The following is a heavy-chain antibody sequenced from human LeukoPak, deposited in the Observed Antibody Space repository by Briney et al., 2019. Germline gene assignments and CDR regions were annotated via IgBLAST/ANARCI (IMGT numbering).Heavy chain of an antibody. D-gene: IGHD1-26*01. J-gene: IGHJ3*02. V-gene: IGHV4-39*01. CDR2: IYYSGST. CDR3: ARHEGAPDAFDI. Sequence: SETLSLTCSVSGGSISSSSYYWGWIRQPPGKGLEWIGSIYYSGSTYYNPSLKSRVTISVDTSKNQFSLKLNSVTAADTAVYYCARHEGAPDAFDIWGQGTMVTVSS. CDR1: GGSISSSSYY.